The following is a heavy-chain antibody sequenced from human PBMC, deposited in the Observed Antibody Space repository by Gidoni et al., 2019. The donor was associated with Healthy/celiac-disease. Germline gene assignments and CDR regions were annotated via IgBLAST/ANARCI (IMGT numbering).Heavy chain of an antibody. CDR2: ISYDGSNK. CDR1: GFTFSSYA. J-gene: IGHJ4*02. V-gene: IGHV3-30-3*01. Sequence: QVQLVESGGGVVQPGRSLRLSCAASGFTFSSYAMHWVRQAPGKGLEWVAVISYDGSNKYYADSVKGRFTISRDNSKNTLYLQMNSLRAEDTAVYYCARGPYYDILTGYTAPDYWGQGTLVTVSS. D-gene: IGHD3-9*01. CDR3: ARGPYYDILTGYTAPDY.